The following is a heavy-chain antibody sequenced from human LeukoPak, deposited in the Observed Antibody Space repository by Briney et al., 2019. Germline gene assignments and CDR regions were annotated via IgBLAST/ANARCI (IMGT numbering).Heavy chain of an antibody. CDR3: TRGSRGRRDN. V-gene: IGHV1-8*01. CDR2: MNPNSGNT. Sequence: ASVTLSFTSSAYTFTSCDINWVRQATGQGLEWMGWMNPNSGNTGYGQSFQGTITMTRDISRGTAYLELSNLTSEDTAIYYCTRGSRGRRDNWGQGTLVTVSA. CDR1: AYTFTSCD. J-gene: IGHJ4*02.